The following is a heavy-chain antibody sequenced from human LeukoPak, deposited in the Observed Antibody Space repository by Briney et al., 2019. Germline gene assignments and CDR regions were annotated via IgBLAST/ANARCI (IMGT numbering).Heavy chain of an antibody. V-gene: IGHV1-24*01. Sequence: ASVKVSCKVSGYTLTELSMHWVRQAPGKGLEWMGGFDPEDGETIYAQKFQGRVTMTEDTSTDTAYMELSSLRSEDTAVYYCATVISSWHGYWFDPWGQGTLVTVSS. CDR1: GYTLTELS. CDR2: FDPEDGET. D-gene: IGHD6-13*01. J-gene: IGHJ5*02. CDR3: ATVISSWHGYWFDP.